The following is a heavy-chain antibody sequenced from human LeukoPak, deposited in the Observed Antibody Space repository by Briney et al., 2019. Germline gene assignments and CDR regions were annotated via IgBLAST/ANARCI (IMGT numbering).Heavy chain of an antibody. Sequence: GGSLRLSCAASGFTFSDYYMSWIRQAPGKGLERVSYISSSGSTIYYADSVKGRFTISRDNAKNSLYLQMNSLRAEDTAVYYCARGYSGYDSPSYFDYWGQGTLVTVSS. V-gene: IGHV3-11*01. CDR1: GFTFSDYY. J-gene: IGHJ4*02. D-gene: IGHD5-12*01. CDR2: ISSSGSTI. CDR3: ARGYSGYDSPSYFDY.